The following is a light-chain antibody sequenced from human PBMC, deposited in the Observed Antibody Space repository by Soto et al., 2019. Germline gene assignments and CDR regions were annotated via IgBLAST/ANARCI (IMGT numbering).Light chain of an antibody. V-gene: IGKV1-9*01. CDR3: QQLNTYPVT. CDR1: QGISRY. Sequence: IQLTQSPSSLSASVGDSVTITSRASQGISRYLSWYQQKPGRAPKLLISAASTLQSGVPARFSGSGSGTDFTLSITSLQPEDFATYYCQQLNTYPVTFGGGTKVDIK. J-gene: IGKJ4*01. CDR2: AAS.